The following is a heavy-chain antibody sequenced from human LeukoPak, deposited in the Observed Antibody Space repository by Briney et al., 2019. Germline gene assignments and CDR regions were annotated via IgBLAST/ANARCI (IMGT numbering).Heavy chain of an antibody. V-gene: IGHV3-21*01. CDR2: ISTSSSYI. Sequence: GGSLRLSCAASGFTFSGSTMNWVRQAPGKGLEWVSFISTSSSYIYYADSVRGRFTISRDNAKNSLYLQMNCLRAEDTAVYYCARQQWLDGAYYFDYWGQGTLVTVSS. J-gene: IGHJ4*02. CDR3: ARQQWLDGAYYFDY. CDR1: GFTFSGST. D-gene: IGHD6-19*01.